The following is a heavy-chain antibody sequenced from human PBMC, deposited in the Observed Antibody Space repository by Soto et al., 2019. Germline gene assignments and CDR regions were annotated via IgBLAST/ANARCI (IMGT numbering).Heavy chain of an antibody. J-gene: IGHJ4*02. D-gene: IGHD6-13*01. V-gene: IGHV3-23*01. CDR1: GFTFSSYA. Sequence: EVQLLESGGGLVQPGGSLRLSCAASGFTFSSYAMSWVRQAPGKGLEWVSTISGSGSITYHSDSVKGRFTISRDNAKKSLYLQMNSLRAEDTAVYYCVRFGGAAAGPGDYWGQGTLVTVSS. CDR2: ISGSGSIT. CDR3: VRFGGAAAGPGDY.